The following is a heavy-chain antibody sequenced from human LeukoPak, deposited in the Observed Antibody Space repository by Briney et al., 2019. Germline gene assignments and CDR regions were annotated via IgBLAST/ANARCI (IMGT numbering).Heavy chain of an antibody. CDR2: IYYSGST. Sequence: SETLSLTCTVSGASISTATYYWGWIRQSPGKGLEWIAKIYYSGSTYYNPSLMSRVTISIDMSKNQFPLNLSSVTAADTALYYCARVDHYNFYMDVWGKGTSVTVSS. J-gene: IGHJ6*03. CDR1: GASISTATYY. V-gene: IGHV4-39*01. CDR3: ARVDHYNFYMDV.